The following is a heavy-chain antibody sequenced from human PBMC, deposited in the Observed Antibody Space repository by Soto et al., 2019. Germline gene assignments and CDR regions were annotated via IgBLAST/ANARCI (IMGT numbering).Heavy chain of an antibody. D-gene: IGHD6-13*01. V-gene: IGHV1-69*01. CDR1: GGTFSSYA. CDR3: ARDYGGSSWDVWFDP. CDR2: IIPIFGTA. J-gene: IGHJ5*02. Sequence: QVQLVQSGAEVKKTGSSVKVSCKASGGTFSSYAISWVRQAPGQWLEWMGGIIPIFGTANYAQKFQGRVTITADESTSTAYMELSSLRSEDTAVYYCARDYGGSSWDVWFDPWGQGTLVTVSS.